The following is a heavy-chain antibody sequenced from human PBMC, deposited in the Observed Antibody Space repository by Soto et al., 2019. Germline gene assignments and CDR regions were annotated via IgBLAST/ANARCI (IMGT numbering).Heavy chain of an antibody. CDR1: GYSISSGYY. V-gene: IGHV4-38-2*01. D-gene: IGHD5-18*01. Sequence: PSGTLSLTCAVSGYSISSGYYWGCIRQPPGKGLEWIGSIYHSGSTYYNPSLKSRATISVDTSKNQFSLKLSSVTAADTAVYYCARVPLYIYGRFYYWGQGTLVTVSS. CDR3: ARVPLYIYGRFYY. J-gene: IGHJ4*02. CDR2: IYHSGST.